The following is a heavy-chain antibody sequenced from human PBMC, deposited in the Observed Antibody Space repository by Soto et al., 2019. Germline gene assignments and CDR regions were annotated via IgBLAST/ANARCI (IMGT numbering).Heavy chain of an antibody. D-gene: IGHD1-1*01. V-gene: IGHV1-18*01. CDR1: GYTFTSYG. J-gene: IGHJ5*02. CDR2: ISAYNGNT. Sequence: ASVKVSCKASGYTFTSYGISWVRQAPGQGLEWMGWISAYNGNTNYAQKLQGRVTMTTDTSTSTAYMELRSLRSDDTAVYYCARDNLERRRDNWFGPWGQGTLVTVSS. CDR3: ARDNLERRRDNWFGP.